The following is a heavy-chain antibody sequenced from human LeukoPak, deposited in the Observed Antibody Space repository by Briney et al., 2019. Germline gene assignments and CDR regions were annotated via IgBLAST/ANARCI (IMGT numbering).Heavy chain of an antibody. CDR2: ISYSGST. J-gene: IGHJ5*02. Sequence: GSLRLSCAASGFTLSDYYMSWIRQAPGKGLEWIGNISYSGSTNYHPSLRSRVTISVDTSKNQFSLKLSSVTAADTAVYYCAGIFAGGCFDPWGQGTLVTVSS. V-gene: IGHV4-34*08. D-gene: IGHD3-3*01. CDR1: GFTLSDYY. CDR3: AGIFAGGCFDP.